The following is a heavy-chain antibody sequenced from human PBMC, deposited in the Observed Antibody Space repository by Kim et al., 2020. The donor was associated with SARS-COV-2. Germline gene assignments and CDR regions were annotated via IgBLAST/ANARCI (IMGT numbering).Heavy chain of an antibody. J-gene: IGHJ1*01. V-gene: IGHV3-30-3*01. CDR1: GFTFSSYA. CDR2: ISYDGSNK. D-gene: IGHD4-17*01. Sequence: GGSLRLSCAASGFTFSSYAMHWVRQAPGKGLEWVAVISYDGSNKYYADSVKGRFTISRDNSKNTLYLQMNSLRAEDTAVYYCARGLRRLLQEYFQHWGQGTLVTVSS. CDR3: ARGLRRLLQEYFQH.